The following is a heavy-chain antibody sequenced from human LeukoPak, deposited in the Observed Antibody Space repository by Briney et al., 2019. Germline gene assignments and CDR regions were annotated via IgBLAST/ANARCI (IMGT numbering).Heavy chain of an antibody. Sequence: PSETLSLTCTVSGGSISSSSYYWGWIRQPPGKGLEWIGSIYYSGSTYYNPSLKSRVTISVDTSKNQFSLKLSSVTAADTAVYYCAREGAFSSPLLYGSGARGAFDIWGQGTMVTVSS. CDR3: AREGAFSSPLLYGSGARGAFDI. D-gene: IGHD3-10*01. J-gene: IGHJ3*02. CDR2: IYYSGST. V-gene: IGHV4-39*07. CDR1: GGSISSSSYY.